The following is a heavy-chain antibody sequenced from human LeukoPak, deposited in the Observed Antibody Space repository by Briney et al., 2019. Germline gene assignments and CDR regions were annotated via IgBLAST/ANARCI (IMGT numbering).Heavy chain of an antibody. V-gene: IGHV4-59*01. CDR1: GGSISSYY. J-gene: IGHJ4*02. D-gene: IGHD3-9*01. CDR2: IYYSGST. Sequence: SETLPLTCTVSGGSISSYYWSWIRQPPGKGLEWIGYIYYSGSTNYNPSLKSRVTISVDTSKNQFSLKLSSVTAADTAVYYCARLEFLTGYSYYFDYWGQGTLVTVSS. CDR3: ARLEFLTGYSYYFDY.